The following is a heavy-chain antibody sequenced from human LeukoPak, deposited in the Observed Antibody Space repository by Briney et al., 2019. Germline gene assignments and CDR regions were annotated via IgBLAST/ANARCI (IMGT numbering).Heavy chain of an antibody. CDR1: GGSISSSSYY. CDR2: IYHSGST. V-gene: IGHV4-61*01. D-gene: IGHD3-10*01. J-gene: IGHJ4*02. CDR3: AREANYYGSGSYFEGTFDY. Sequence: SETLSLTCTVSGGSISSSSYYWGWIRQPPGKGLEWIGYIYHSGSTNYNPSLKSRVTISVDTSKNEFSLKLTSVTAADTAVYYCAREANYYGSGSYFEGTFDYWGQGSLVTVSS.